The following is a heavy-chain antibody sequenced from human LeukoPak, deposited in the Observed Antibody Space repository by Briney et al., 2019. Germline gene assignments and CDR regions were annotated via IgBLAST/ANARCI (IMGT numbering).Heavy chain of an antibody. CDR2: IIPILGIA. CDR3: ARDRDNWNSFDY. V-gene: IGHV1-69*04. CDR1: GGTFSSYA. J-gene: IGHJ4*02. Sequence: ASVNVSCKASGGTFSSYAISWVRQAPGQGLEWMGRIIPILGIANYAQKFRGRVTITADKSTSTAYMELSSRRSEDTAVYYCARDRDNWNSFDYWGQGTLVNVSS. D-gene: IGHD1-1*01.